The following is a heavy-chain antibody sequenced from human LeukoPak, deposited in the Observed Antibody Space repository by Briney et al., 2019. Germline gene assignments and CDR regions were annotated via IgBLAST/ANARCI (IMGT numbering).Heavy chain of an antibody. V-gene: IGHV3-66*01. Sequence: GGSLRLSCAASGFTVSSNYMSWVRQAPGKGLEWVSVIYSGGSTYYADSVKGRFTISRDNSKNTLYLQMNSLRAEDTAAYYCARKSVAVRDAFDIWGQGTMVTVSS. CDR2: IYSGGST. D-gene: IGHD6-19*01. CDR1: GFTVSSNY. CDR3: ARKSVAVRDAFDI. J-gene: IGHJ3*02.